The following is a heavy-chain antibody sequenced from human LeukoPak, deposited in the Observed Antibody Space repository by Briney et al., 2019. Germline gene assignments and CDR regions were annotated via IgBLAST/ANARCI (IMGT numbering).Heavy chain of an antibody. V-gene: IGHV3-53*01. Sequence: GGSLRLSCAASGFTVSSNYMSWVRQAPGKGLEWVSVIYSGGSTYYADSVKGRFTISRDNSKNTLYLQMNSLRAEDTAVYYCGRDPPARYSSGWYSYWGQGTLVTVSS. J-gene: IGHJ4*02. CDR3: GRDPPARYSSGWYSY. CDR1: GFTVSSNY. CDR2: IYSGGST. D-gene: IGHD6-19*01.